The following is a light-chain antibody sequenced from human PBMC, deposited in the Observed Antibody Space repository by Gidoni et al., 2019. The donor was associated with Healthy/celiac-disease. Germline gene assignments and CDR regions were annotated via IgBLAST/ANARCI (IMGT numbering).Light chain of an antibody. CDR3: QQYNSYSQ. Sequence: DIQMTQSPSTLSASVGDRVTITCRASQRISSWLAWYQQKPGKAAKLLIYDASSLESGVPSRFSGSGSGTEFTLTISSLQPDDFATYYCQQYNSYSQFGQGTKVEIK. V-gene: IGKV1-5*01. CDR2: DAS. CDR1: QRISSW. J-gene: IGKJ1*01.